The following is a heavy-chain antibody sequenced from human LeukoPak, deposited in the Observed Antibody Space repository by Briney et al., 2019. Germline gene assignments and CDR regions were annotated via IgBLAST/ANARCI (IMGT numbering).Heavy chain of an antibody. V-gene: IGHV3-53*01. CDR2: IYSGGST. D-gene: IGHD6-19*01. CDR3: AKYASGGWLPFDN. Sequence: PGGSLRLSCAASGFTVSSNYMSWVRQAPGKGLEWVSVIYSGGSTYYADSVKGRFTISRDNSKNTLYLQMNSLRAEDTAVYYCAKYASGGWLPFDNWGQGTLVTVSS. CDR1: GFTVSSNY. J-gene: IGHJ4*02.